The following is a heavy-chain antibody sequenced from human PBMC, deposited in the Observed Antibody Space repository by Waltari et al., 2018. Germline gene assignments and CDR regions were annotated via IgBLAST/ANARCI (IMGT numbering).Heavy chain of an antibody. CDR1: GGSISSGGYY. D-gene: IGHD3-16*01. J-gene: IGHJ4*02. Sequence: QVQLQESGPGLVKPSQTLSLTCTVSGGSISSGGYYWSWIRQHPGKGLEWIGYIYHSGSTYYNPSLKSRVTISVDRSKNQFSLKLSSVTAADTAVYYCARDRLGERRGRPAAAGTDYWGQGTLVTVSS. CDR2: IYHSGST. CDR3: ARDRLGERRGRPAAAGTDY. V-gene: IGHV4-31*03.